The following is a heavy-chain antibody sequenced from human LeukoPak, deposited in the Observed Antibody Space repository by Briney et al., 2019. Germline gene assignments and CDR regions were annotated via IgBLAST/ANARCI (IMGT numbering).Heavy chain of an antibody. CDR1: GGSISSGGYY. CDR2: IYYSGST. CDR3: ARIERYDSSGYYYFDY. J-gene: IGHJ4*02. V-gene: IGHV4-31*03. Sequence: SETLSLTCTVSGGSISSGGYYWSWIRQHPGKGLEWIGYIYYSGSTYYNPSLKSRVTISVDTSKNQFSLKLSSVTAADTAVYYCARIERYDSSGYYYFDYWGQGTLVTVSS. D-gene: IGHD3-22*01.